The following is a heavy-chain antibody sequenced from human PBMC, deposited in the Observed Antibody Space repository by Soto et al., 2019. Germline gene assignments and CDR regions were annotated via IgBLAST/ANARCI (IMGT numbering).Heavy chain of an antibody. Sequence: GGSLRLSCAASGFTFSSYAMSWVRQAPGKGLEWVSAISGSGGSTYYADSVKGRFTISRDNSKNTLYLQMNSLRAEDTAVYYCAKDGADYDFWSGWGNWFDPWGQGTLVTVSS. D-gene: IGHD3-3*01. V-gene: IGHV3-23*01. J-gene: IGHJ5*02. CDR3: AKDGADYDFWSGWGNWFDP. CDR2: ISGSGGST. CDR1: GFTFSSYA.